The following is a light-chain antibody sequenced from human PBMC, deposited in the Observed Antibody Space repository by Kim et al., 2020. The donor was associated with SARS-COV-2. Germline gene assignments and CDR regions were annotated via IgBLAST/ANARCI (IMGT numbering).Light chain of an antibody. J-gene: IGLJ2*01. CDR1: SLRSYY. CDR2: GRN. CDR3: QSRDSVGNVV. V-gene: IGLV3-19*01. Sequence: SSELTQDPAASVALRQTVRSTCQGDSLRSYYATWYQQKPRQAPLLVIFGRNNRPSGIPDRFSGSTSGNTASLTISGAQAEDEADFYCQSRDSVGNVVFGGGTKVTGL.